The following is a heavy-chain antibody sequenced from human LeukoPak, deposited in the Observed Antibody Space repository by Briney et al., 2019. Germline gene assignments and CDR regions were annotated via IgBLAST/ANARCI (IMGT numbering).Heavy chain of an antibody. CDR3: AKASNYGSGSYYPRGVDY. Sequence: GGSLRLSCAASGFTFSSYAMSWVRQAPGKGLEWVSAISGTGGSTYYADSVKGRFTISRDNSKNTLYLQMNSLRAEDMAVYYCAKASNYGSGSYYPRGVDYWGQGTLVTVSS. CDR1: GFTFSSYA. CDR2: ISGTGGST. J-gene: IGHJ4*02. V-gene: IGHV3-23*01. D-gene: IGHD3-10*01.